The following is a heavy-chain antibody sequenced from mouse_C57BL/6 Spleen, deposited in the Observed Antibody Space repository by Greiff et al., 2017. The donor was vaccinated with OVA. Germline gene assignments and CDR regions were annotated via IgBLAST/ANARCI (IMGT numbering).Heavy chain of an antibody. Sequence: EVQLQQSGPVLVKPGASVKMSCKASGYTFTDYYMNWVKQSHGKSLEWIGVINPYNGGTSYNQKFKGKATLTVDKSSSTAYMELNSLTSEDSAVYYCARKGVYDGYDFDYWGQGTTLTVSS. CDR1: GYTFTDYY. CDR2: INPYNGGT. CDR3: ARKGVYDGYDFDY. V-gene: IGHV1-19*01. J-gene: IGHJ2*01. D-gene: IGHD2-3*01.